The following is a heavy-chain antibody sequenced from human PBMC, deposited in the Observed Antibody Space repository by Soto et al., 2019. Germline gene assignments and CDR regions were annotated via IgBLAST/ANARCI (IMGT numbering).Heavy chain of an antibody. CDR2: IYYSGST. CDR3: ARHLTTVATSWFDP. Sequence: QVQLQESGPGLVKPSQTLSLTCTVSGGSISSGDYYWSWIRQPPGKGLEWIGYIYYSGSTYYNPSLKSRVTRSIDTSKNQVSLKLSSVTAADTAVYYCARHLTTVATSWFDPWGQGTLVTVSA. CDR1: GGSISSGDYY. J-gene: IGHJ5*02. V-gene: IGHV4-30-4*01. D-gene: IGHD4-17*01.